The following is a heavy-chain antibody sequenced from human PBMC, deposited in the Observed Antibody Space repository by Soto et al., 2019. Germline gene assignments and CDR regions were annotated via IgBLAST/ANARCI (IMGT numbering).Heavy chain of an antibody. CDR3: AKDYDILTGPLGSWFDP. CDR1: GGTFSSYA. D-gene: IGHD3-9*01. CDR2: IIPIFGTA. J-gene: IGHJ5*02. V-gene: IGHV1-69*06. Sequence: ASVKVSCKASGGTFSSYAISWVRQAPGQGLEWMGGIIPIFGTANYAQKFQGRVTITADKSTSTAYMELSSLRSEDTAVYYCAKDYDILTGPLGSWFDPWGQGTLVTVSS.